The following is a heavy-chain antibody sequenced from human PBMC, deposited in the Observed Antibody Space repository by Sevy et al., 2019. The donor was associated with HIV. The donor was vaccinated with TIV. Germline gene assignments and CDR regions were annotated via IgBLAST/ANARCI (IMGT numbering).Heavy chain of an antibody. V-gene: IGHV4-30-4*01. CDR2: VYHSGAT. CDR1: GGSISIGDYY. D-gene: IGHD4-17*01. Sequence: SETLSLTCTVSGGSISIGDYYWSWIRQPPGKGLEWIGYVYHSGATHYNPSLRSPVTMSIDTSKNQFSLKLSSVIAADTAVYYCARGQGDGDRSTPPFDYWGLGTLVTVSS. CDR3: ARGQGDGDRSTPPFDY. J-gene: IGHJ4*02.